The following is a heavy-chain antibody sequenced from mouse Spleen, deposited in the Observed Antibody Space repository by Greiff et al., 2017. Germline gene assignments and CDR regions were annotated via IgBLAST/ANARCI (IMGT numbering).Heavy chain of an antibody. J-gene: IGHJ4*01. Sequence: EVKLQESGGGLVQPGGSLKLSCATSGFTFSDYYMYWVRQTPEKRLEWVAYISNGGGSTYYPDTVKGRFTISRDNAKNTLYLQMSRLKSEDTAMYYCARGYGNYGAMDYWGQGTSVTVSS. CDR1: GFTFSDYY. CDR3: ARGYGNYGAMDY. D-gene: IGHD2-10*02. V-gene: IGHV5-12*02. CDR2: ISNGGGST.